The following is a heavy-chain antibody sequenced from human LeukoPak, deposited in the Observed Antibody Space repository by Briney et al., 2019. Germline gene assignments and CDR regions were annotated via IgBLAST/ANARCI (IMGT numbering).Heavy chain of an antibody. V-gene: IGHV1-8*01. Sequence: ASVKVSCKASGYTFTSYDINWVRQATGQGLEWMGWMNPNSGNTGYAQKFQGRVTITRDTSISTAYMELSSLRSEDTAVFYCARGYCSSTSCPCPPFDYWGQGTLVTVSS. J-gene: IGHJ4*02. D-gene: IGHD2-2*01. CDR3: ARGYCSSTSCPCPPFDY. CDR1: GYTFTSYD. CDR2: MNPNSGNT.